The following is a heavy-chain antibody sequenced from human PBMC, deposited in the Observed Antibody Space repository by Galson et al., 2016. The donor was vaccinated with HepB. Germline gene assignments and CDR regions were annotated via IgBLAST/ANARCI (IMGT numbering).Heavy chain of an antibody. CDR2: ISGSVGST. V-gene: IGHV3-23*01. Sequence: SLRLSCAVPGFTFNSYAMSWVRQAPGNGLEWVSSISGSVGSTYYADPGKGRFTISRDNSKNTLYLQMNSLRAEDAAVYYCATLLWFGELLYPFDYWGQGTLVTVSS. CDR1: GFTFNSYA. D-gene: IGHD3-10*01. J-gene: IGHJ4*02. CDR3: ATLLWFGELLYPFDY.